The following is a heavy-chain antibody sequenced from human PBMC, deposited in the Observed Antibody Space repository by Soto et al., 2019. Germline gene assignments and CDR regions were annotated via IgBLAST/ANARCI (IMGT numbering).Heavy chain of an antibody. Sequence: SVKVSCKASGGTFSSYAISWVRQAPGQGLEWMGGIIPIFGTANYAQKFQGRVTITADESTSTAYMALSSLRSEDTAVYYCARSMLVLRYDYYGMDVRGQGTTVTV. CDR3: ARSMLVLRYDYYGMDV. V-gene: IGHV1-69*13. J-gene: IGHJ6*02. CDR2: IIPIFGTA. D-gene: IGHD2-15*01. CDR1: GGTFSSYA.